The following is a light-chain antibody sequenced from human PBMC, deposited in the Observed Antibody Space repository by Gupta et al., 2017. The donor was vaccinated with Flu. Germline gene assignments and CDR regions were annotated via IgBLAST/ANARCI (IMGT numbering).Light chain of an antibody. CDR2: DDS. J-gene: IGLJ3*02. Sequence: GGNNIGSKRVHWYQQKPGQAPALVVHDDSDRPPGIPERFSGSNSGNTATLTISSVEAGDEADYYCQVWGSSTDHLVFGGGTKLTVL. CDR3: QVWGSSTDHLV. V-gene: IGLV3-21*02. CDR1: NIGSKR.